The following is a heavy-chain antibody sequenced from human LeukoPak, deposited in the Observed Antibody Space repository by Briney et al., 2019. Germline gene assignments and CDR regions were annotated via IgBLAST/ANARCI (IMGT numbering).Heavy chain of an antibody. CDR1: GFTFSTSG. V-gene: IGHV3-30*02. CDR3: AKGLTFGFDY. J-gene: IGHJ4*02. Sequence: GGSLRLSCAASGFTFSTSGMHWVRQAPGKGLEWVAFIRYDGSSKYLADSVKGRFTISRDNSKDTLYLQMNSLRAEDTAVYYCAKGLTFGFDYWGQGTLVTVSS. D-gene: IGHD3-16*01. CDR2: IRYDGSSK.